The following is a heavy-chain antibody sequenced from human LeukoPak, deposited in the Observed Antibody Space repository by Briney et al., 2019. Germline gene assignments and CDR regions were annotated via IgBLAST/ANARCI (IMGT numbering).Heavy chain of an antibody. V-gene: IGHV5-51*01. CDR3: ARYRYCSGGNCYGPDY. D-gene: IGHD2-15*01. J-gene: IGHJ4*02. CDR1: GYIFTDYW. CDR2: IYPGDSDT. Sequence: GESLKISCQVSGYIFTDYWIGWVRQMPGKGLEWMGIIYPGDSDTRYSPSFQGQVTISADKSISTAYLQWSSLKASDTAMYYCARYRYCSGGNCYGPDYWGQGTLVTVSS.